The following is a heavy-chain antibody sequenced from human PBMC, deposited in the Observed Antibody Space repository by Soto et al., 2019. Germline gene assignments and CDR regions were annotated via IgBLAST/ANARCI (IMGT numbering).Heavy chain of an antibody. D-gene: IGHD5-12*01. V-gene: IGHV1-18*01. J-gene: IGHJ6*02. CDR2: ISTYNGDT. Sequence: QVQLVQSGAEVKKPGASVKVSCKASGYTFTRSGISWVRQAPGQGLDWMGWISTYNGDTNYAQTFQGRVTMTTDTSTSTVYMEVRSLRSDDTAVYYCAREGVAPYYYYGMDVWGQGTPVTVSS. CDR1: GYTFTRSG. CDR3: AREGVAPYYYYGMDV.